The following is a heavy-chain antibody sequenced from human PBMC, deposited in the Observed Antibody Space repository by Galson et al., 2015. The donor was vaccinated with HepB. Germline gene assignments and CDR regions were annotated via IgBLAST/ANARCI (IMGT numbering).Heavy chain of an antibody. Sequence: ETLSLTCAVSGGSISSSNWWSWVRQPPGKGLEWIGEIYHSGSTNYNPSLKSRVTISVDKSKNQFSLKLSSVTAADTAVYYCARSNVGGYSGYDYWGYYYYGMDVWGQGTTVTVSS. CDR1: GGSISSSNW. CDR2: IYHSGST. CDR3: ARSNVGGYSGYDYWGYYYYGMDV. D-gene: IGHD5-12*01. V-gene: IGHV4-4*02. J-gene: IGHJ6*02.